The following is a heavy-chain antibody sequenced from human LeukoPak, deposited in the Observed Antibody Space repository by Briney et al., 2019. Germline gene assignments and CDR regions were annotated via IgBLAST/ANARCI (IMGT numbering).Heavy chain of an antibody. V-gene: IGHV1-18*01. CDR1: GYTFTSYG. D-gene: IGHD3-9*01. J-gene: IGHJ3*02. CDR3: AKGLYYDILTGYLLDAFDI. CDR2: ISAYNGNT. Sequence: GASVKVSCKASGYTFTSYGISWVRQAPRQGLEWMGWISAYNGNTNYAQKLQGRVTMTTDTSTSTAYMELRSLRSDDTAVYYCAKGLYYDILTGYLLDAFDIWGQGTMVTVSS.